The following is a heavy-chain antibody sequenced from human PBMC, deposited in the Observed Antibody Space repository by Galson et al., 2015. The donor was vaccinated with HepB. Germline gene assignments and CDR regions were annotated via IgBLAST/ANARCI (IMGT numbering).Heavy chain of an antibody. CDR1: GFTFSNAW. V-gene: IGHV3-15*01. CDR2: IKSKTDGGTT. Sequence: SLRLSCAASGFTFSNAWMSWVRQAPGKGLEWVGRIKSKTDGGTTDYAAPVKGRFTISRDDSKNTLYLQMNSLKTEDTAVYYCTTALAASAFDIWGQGTMVTVSS. J-gene: IGHJ3*02. D-gene: IGHD5-12*01. CDR3: TTALAASAFDI.